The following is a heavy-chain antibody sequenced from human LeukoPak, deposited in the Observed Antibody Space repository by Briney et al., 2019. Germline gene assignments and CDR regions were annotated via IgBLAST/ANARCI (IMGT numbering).Heavy chain of an antibody. J-gene: IGHJ4*02. CDR1: GFTFSSSW. CDR3: ARGFLWS. V-gene: IGHV3-7*01. Sequence: PGGSLRLSCAASGFTFSSSWMIWVRQAPGKGLEWVANINQDGSEKCYMDSVKGRFTISRDNVKSSLYLQMNGLKAEDTAMYYCARGFLWSWGQGTLVTASS. D-gene: IGHD2-21*01. CDR2: INQDGSEK.